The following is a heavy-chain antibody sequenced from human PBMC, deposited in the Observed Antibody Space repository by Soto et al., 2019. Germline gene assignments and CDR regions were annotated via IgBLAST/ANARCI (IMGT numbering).Heavy chain of an antibody. D-gene: IGHD3-16*02. Sequence: SETLSLTCTVSGGSISSGGYYWSWIRQHPGKGLEWIGYIYYSGSTYYNPSLKSRVTISVDTSKNQFSLKLSSVTAADTAVYYCARDRSTGRPAVGMDVWGQGTTVTVSS. J-gene: IGHJ6*02. CDR1: GGSISSGGYY. CDR2: IYYSGST. CDR3: ARDRSTGRPAVGMDV. V-gene: IGHV4-31*03.